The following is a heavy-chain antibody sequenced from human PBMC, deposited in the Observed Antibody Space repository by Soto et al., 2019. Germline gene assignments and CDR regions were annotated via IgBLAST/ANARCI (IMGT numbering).Heavy chain of an antibody. CDR1: GGSITSSY. Sequence: SETLCHTYTVSGGSITSSYWSWIRRPPGKGLEWIAYIYDTGISGYTPSTSYNPSLKSRVTMSVDTSKSQFSLKLTSVTAADTAVYYCARGEDAFFYYGLDVWGQGITVIVYS. CDR2: IYDTGISGYTPST. J-gene: IGHJ6*02. CDR3: ARGEDAFFYYGLDV. V-gene: IGHV4-59*01.